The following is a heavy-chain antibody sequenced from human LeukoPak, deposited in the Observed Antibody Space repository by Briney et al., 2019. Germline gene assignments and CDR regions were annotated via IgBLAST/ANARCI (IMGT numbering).Heavy chain of an antibody. V-gene: IGHV3-9*01. CDR1: GFTFDDYA. Sequence: GGSLRLSCAASGFTFDDYAMHWVRQAPGKGLEWVSGISWNSGSIGYADSVKGRFTISRGNAKNSLYLQMNSLRAEDTAVYFCARVRALTWHWDYWGRGTLVTVSS. D-gene: IGHD1-1*01. J-gene: IGHJ4*02. CDR3: ARVRALTWHWDY. CDR2: ISWNSGSI.